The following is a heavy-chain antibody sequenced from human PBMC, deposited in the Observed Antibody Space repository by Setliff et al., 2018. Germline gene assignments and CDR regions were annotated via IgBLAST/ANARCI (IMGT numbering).Heavy chain of an antibody. CDR2: ISPVYGIA. Sequence: ASVKVSCKTSGYAFITFGMSWVRQAPGRGLEWMGWISPVYGIANYARKFQGRVTMTADTSTTTAYLELTGLRYDDTAVYYCVRGPGPSVVVAIPFDHWGQGSLVTVSS. J-gene: IGHJ4*02. V-gene: IGHV1-18*01. CDR3: VRGPGPSVVVAIPFDH. CDR1: GYAFITFG. D-gene: IGHD3-22*01.